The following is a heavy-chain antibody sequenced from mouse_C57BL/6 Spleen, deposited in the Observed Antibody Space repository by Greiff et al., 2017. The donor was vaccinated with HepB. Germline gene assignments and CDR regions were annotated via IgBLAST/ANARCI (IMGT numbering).Heavy chain of an antibody. CDR1: GYTFTSYW. V-gene: IGHV1-64*01. J-gene: IGHJ1*03. CDR3: AREALTGTRYCGV. Sequence: QVQLQQPGAELVKPGASVKLSCKASGYTFTSYWMHWVKQRPGQGLEWIGMIHPNSGSTNYNEKFKSKATLTVDKSSSTAYMQLSSLTSEDSAVYYCAREALTGTRYCGVWGTGTTVTVSS. D-gene: IGHD4-1*01. CDR2: IHPNSGST.